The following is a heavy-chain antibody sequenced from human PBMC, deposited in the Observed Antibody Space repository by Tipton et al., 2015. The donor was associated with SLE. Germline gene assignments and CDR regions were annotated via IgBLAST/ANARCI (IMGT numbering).Heavy chain of an antibody. Sequence: SLRLSCAASGFTFSSYAMSWVRQAPGKGLEWVSVIYSGGSTYYADSVKGRFTISRDNSKNTLYLQMNSLRAEDTAVYYCAKGGGVVVIVPFQHWGQGTLVPVSS. CDR3: AKGGGVVVIVPFQH. D-gene: IGHD2-21*01. V-gene: IGHV3-23*03. J-gene: IGHJ1*01. CDR1: GFTFSSYA. CDR2: IYSGGST.